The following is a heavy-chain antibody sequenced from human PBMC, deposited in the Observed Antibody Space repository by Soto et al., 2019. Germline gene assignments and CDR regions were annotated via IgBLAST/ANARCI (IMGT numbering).Heavy chain of an antibody. CDR2: IKQDGSEK. Sequence: GGSLRLSCAASGFTVSSNYMSWVRQAPGKGLEWVANIKQDGSEKYYVDSVKGRFTISRDNAKNSLYLQMNSLRAEDTAVYYCARVGPRGHYGSGSYYYYYYGMDVWGQGTTVTVSS. V-gene: IGHV3-7*01. J-gene: IGHJ6*02. CDR3: ARVGPRGHYGSGSYYYYYYGMDV. CDR1: GFTVSSNY. D-gene: IGHD3-10*01.